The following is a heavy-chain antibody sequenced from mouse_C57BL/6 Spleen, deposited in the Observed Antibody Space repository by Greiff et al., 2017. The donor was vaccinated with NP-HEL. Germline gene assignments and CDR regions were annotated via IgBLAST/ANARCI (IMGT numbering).Heavy chain of an antibody. CDR2: INPGSGGT. V-gene: IGHV1-54*01. CDR1: GYAFTNYL. J-gene: IGHJ3*01. Sequence: VQLQQSGAELVRPGTSVKVSCKASGYAFTNYLIEWVKQRPGQGLEWIGVINPGSGGTNYNEKFKGKATLTADKSSSTAYMQLSSLTSEDSAVYFGARGPYYDYDEGFAYWGQGTLVTVSA. D-gene: IGHD2-4*01. CDR3: ARGPYYDYDEGFAY.